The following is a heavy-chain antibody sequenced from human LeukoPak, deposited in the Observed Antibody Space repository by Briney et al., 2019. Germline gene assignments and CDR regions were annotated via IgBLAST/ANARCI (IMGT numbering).Heavy chain of an antibody. D-gene: IGHD4/OR15-4a*01. V-gene: IGHV3-21*06. Sequence: PGGSLRLSCAASGFTVSSIEMSWVRQAPGKGLEWVSSISTVGSNMFYADSVKGRFTISRDNARNLVYLQMNSLRVEDTAVYYCARQYGEHGSDLDYWGQGTLVAVSS. CDR3: ARQYGEHGSDLDY. CDR2: ISTVGSNM. J-gene: IGHJ4*02. CDR1: GFTVSSIE.